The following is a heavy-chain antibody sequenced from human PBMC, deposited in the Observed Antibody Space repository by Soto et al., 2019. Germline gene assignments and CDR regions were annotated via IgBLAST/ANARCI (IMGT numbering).Heavy chain of an antibody. D-gene: IGHD4-17*01. CDR1: GGSMSSNY. CDR3: ARGGSYGDFFDY. V-gene: IGHV4-59*01. CDR2: IYYTGST. Sequence: PSETLSLTCTVSGGSMSSNYWTWIRQSPGKGLEWMGYIYYTGSTKYNPSLKSRVTISLDTSKNPFSLRLTSVTSADTAVYYCARGGSYGDFFDYWGQGAQVTVSS. J-gene: IGHJ4*02.